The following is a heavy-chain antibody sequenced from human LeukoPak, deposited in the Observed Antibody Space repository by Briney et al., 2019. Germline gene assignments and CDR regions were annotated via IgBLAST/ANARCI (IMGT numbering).Heavy chain of an antibody. CDR1: GFTFSNYG. Sequence: TGGSLRLSCAASGFTFSNYGMNWVRQAPGKGLEWVAFIRYDGSKEYYADSVKGRFTISRDNSKNTLYLQMNSLRAEDTAVYYCARRAGDYSHPYDYWGQGILVTVSS. D-gene: IGHD3-22*01. CDR2: IRYDGSKE. J-gene: IGHJ4*02. V-gene: IGHV3-30*02. CDR3: ARRAGDYSHPYDY.